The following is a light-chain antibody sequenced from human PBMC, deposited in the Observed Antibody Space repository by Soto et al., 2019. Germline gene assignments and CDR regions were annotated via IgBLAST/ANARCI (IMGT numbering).Light chain of an antibody. CDR2: AAS. CDR1: QGISNY. Sequence: DSPMTQSPSSLYASVGDRDTITCRASQGISNYLAWYQQKPGKVPKLLSYAASTLQSGVPSRFSGSGSVTDFTLTISSLQPEDVATYYCQKYNSAPLVTFGGGTKVEIK. J-gene: IGKJ4*01. CDR3: QKYNSAPLVT. V-gene: IGKV1-27*01.